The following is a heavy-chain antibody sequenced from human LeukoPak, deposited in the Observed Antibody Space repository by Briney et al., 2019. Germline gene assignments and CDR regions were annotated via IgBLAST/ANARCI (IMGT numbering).Heavy chain of an antibody. Sequence: SETLSLTCTVSGGSINSFYWSWIRQPPGKGLEWIGYIYYSGSTNYNPSLKRRVTISVDTSKKQFPLKMSSVTAADTAVYYCARPIRQQLAYAFDIWGQGTMVTVSS. CDR2: IYYSGST. CDR3: ARPIRQQLAYAFDI. J-gene: IGHJ3*02. D-gene: IGHD6-13*01. CDR1: GGSINSFY. V-gene: IGHV4-59*01.